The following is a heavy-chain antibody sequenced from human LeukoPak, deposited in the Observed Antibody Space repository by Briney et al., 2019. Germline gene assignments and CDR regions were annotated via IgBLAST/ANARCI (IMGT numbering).Heavy chain of an antibody. Sequence: GESLKISCKASGYSFTNNWIGWVRQMPGKGLEWMGIIYPGDSDTRYSPPFKGQVTISADKSITTAYLQWGSLRASDTAMYYCARTSGLVGARTGWDYFDYWGQGTLVTVSS. J-gene: IGHJ4*02. CDR2: IYPGDSDT. CDR1: GYSFTNNW. V-gene: IGHV5-51*01. D-gene: IGHD1-26*01. CDR3: ARTSGLVGARTGWDYFDY.